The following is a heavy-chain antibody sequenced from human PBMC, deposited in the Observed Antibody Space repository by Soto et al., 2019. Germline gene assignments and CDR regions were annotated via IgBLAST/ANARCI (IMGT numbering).Heavy chain of an antibody. V-gene: IGHV3-21*01. CDR1: GFTFSTYD. J-gene: IGHJ4*02. CDR2: INRASIYI. CDR3: ARRTVTTYLYFDY. Sequence: GGSLRLSCVASGFTFSTYDMNWVRQAPGKVLEWVSSINRASIYIYYADSVRGRFTISRDNAKNSLYLQMDSLRVEDTAVYYCARRTVTTYLYFDYWGRGTLVNVSS. D-gene: IGHD4-17*01.